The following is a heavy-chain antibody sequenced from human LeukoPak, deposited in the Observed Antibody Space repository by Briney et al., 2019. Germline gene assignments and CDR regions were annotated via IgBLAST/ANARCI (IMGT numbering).Heavy chain of an antibody. CDR1: GGSFSGYY. J-gene: IGHJ4*02. CDR2: INHSGST. V-gene: IGHV4-34*01. CDR3: LGQQLVPS. D-gene: IGHD6-13*01. Sequence: KPSETLSLTCAVYGGSFSGYYWSWIRQPPGKGLEWIGEINHSGSTNYKSSLKSRVTISEDTSKNQFSLKLWSVTAADTAVYYCLGQQLVPSWGQGTLVTVSS.